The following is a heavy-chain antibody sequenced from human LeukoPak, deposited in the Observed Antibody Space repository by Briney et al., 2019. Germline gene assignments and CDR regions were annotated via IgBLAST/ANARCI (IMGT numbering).Heavy chain of an antibody. D-gene: IGHD3-3*01. J-gene: IGHJ4*02. Sequence: LTGGSLRLSCAASGFTFNSYAMSWVRQAPGKGLEWVSTISGSGGSTYYADSVKGRFTISRDNSKNTLYLQMNSLRAEDTAVYYCAKTLSGKKAIFGVVSFDYWGQGTLVTVSS. CDR2: ISGSGGST. CDR1: GFTFNSYA. CDR3: AKTLSGKKAIFGVVSFDY. V-gene: IGHV3-23*01.